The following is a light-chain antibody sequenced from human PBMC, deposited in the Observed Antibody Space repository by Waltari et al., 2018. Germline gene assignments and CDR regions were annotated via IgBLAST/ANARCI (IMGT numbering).Light chain of an antibody. J-gene: IGLJ3*02. V-gene: IGLV2-23*01. CDR3: CSYAGSTTPNWV. CDR2: DAI. Sequence: QSALTQPASVSGSPGPSITISCTGISSDVGSYNFVSWYQQHPGKAPKLMIYDAIMRPSGVSDRCSGSKSGNTASLTISGLQGEDEGDYYCCSYAGSTTPNWVFGGGTKLTVL. CDR1: SSDVGSYNF.